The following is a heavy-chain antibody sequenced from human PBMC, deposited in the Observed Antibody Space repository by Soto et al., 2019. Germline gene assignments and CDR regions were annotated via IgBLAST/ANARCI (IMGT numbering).Heavy chain of an antibody. CDR3: ARDAVPPRGVTIYWYFDL. D-gene: IGHD4-17*01. CDR1: GFTFSSYS. J-gene: IGHJ2*01. CDR2: ISSSSSTI. Sequence: GGSLRLSCAASGFTFSSYSMNWVRQAPGKGLEWVSYISSSSSTIYYADSVKGRFTISRGNAKNSLYLQMNSLRAEDTAVYYCARDAVPPRGVTIYWYFDLWGRGTLVTVSS. V-gene: IGHV3-48*01.